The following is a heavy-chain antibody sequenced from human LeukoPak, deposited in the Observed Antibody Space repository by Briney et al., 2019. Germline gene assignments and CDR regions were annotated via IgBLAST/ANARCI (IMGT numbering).Heavy chain of an antibody. J-gene: IGHJ4*02. V-gene: IGHV3-43*01. CDR2: ITWDGDST. Sequence: GGSLRLSCAASGFTFDDYTMHWVRQAPGKGLEWVSLITWDGDSTYYADSVKGRFIISRDNAKNSLYLQVNSLRAEDTALYYCARNFGGGDSSGPYYWGQGTLVTVSS. CDR1: GFTFDDYT. D-gene: IGHD3-22*01. CDR3: ARNFGGGDSSGPYY.